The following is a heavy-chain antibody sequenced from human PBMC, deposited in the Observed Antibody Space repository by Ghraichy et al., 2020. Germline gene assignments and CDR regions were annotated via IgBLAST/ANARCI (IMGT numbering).Heavy chain of an antibody. CDR3: ARGRYSNPDTGYYYMDV. Sequence: SVKVSCKASGGTFSSYAISWVRQAPGQGLEWMGGIIPIFGTANYAQKFQGRVTITADESTSTAYMELSSLRSEDTAVYYCARGRYSNPDTGYYYMDVWGKGTTVTVSS. CDR2: IIPIFGTA. J-gene: IGHJ6*03. D-gene: IGHD4-11*01. V-gene: IGHV1-69*13. CDR1: GGTFSSYA.